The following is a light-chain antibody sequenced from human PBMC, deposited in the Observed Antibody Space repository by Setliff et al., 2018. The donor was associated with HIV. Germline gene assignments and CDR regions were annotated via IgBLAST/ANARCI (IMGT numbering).Light chain of an antibody. CDR2: EVR. Sequence: QSVLAQPASVSGSPGQSITISCTGTSSDVGGYNYVSWYQQHPGKAPKLIIYEVRNRPSGVSNRFSGSKSGNTASLTLSGLQAEDEADYYCSSYAITHTLPFGTGTKVTVL. CDR3: SSYAITHTLP. CDR1: SSDVGGYNY. V-gene: IGLV2-14*01. J-gene: IGLJ1*01.